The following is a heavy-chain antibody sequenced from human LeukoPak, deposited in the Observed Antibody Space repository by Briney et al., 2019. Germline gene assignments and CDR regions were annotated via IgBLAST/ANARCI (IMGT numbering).Heavy chain of an antibody. CDR1: GFSFSTYG. CDR3: AKGYCSSTSCYFHYYGMDV. J-gene: IGHJ6*02. Sequence: GKSLRLSCAASGFSFSTYGLHWVRQAPGEGLEWVAFMSSDGSKKFYADSVKGRFTISRDNSKNTLYLQMNSLRAEDTAVYYCAKGYCSSTSCYFHYYGMDVWGQGTTVTVSS. D-gene: IGHD2-2*01. V-gene: IGHV3-30*18. CDR2: MSSDGSKK.